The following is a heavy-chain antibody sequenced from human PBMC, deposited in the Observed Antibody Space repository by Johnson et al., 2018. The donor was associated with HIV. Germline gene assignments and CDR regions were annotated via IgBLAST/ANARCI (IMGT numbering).Heavy chain of an antibody. Sequence: VQLVESGGGLVQPGGSLRLSCAASGFTFSSYWMRWVRQAPGKGLEWVANIKQDGSEKYYVDSVKGRFTISRDNAKNSLYRQMNSLRAEDTAVYYCAREQWADAFDIWGQGTMVTVSS. J-gene: IGHJ3*02. CDR2: IKQDGSEK. CDR3: AREQWADAFDI. D-gene: IGHD6-19*01. CDR1: GFTFSSYW. V-gene: IGHV3-7*01.